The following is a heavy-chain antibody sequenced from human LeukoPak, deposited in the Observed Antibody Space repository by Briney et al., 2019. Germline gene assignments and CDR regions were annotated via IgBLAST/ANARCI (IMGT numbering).Heavy chain of an antibody. CDR2: IYHSGST. CDR1: GGSISSSNW. CDR3: AIIKDYYDSSGYAY. V-gene: IGHV4-4*02. Sequence: SGTLSLTCAVSGGSISSSNWWSWVRQPPGKGLEWIGEIYHSGSTNYNPSLKSRVTISVDKSKNQFSLRLSFVTAADTAVYYCAIIKDYYDSSGYAYWGQGTLVTVSS. J-gene: IGHJ4*02. D-gene: IGHD3-22*01.